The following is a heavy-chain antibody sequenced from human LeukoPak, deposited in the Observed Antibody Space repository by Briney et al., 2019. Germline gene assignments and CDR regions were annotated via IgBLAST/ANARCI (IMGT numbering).Heavy chain of an antibody. V-gene: IGHV3-7*01. Sequence: GGSLRLSCAASGFTFSSYWMSWVRQAPGKGLEWVANIKQDGSEKYYVDSVKGRFTISRDNSKNTLYLQMNSLRAEDTAVYYCAKDRNAPSQWEQPPYYYYGMDVWGQGTTVTVSS. CDR1: GFTFSSYW. CDR2: IKQDGSEK. CDR3: AKDRNAPSQWEQPPYYYYGMDV. D-gene: IGHD1-26*01. J-gene: IGHJ6*02.